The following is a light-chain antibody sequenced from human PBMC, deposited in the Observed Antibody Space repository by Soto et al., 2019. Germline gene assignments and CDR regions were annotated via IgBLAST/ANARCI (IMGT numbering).Light chain of an antibody. Sequence: DIQMTQSPSSLSASIGDRVTITCRASQDIRLALGWYQQKPGKAPKRLIYAVASLQSGVPPRFSGSGSGTEFTLTISSLQTEDSATYYCLQHNDYPRTFGQGTKVEIK. CDR2: AVA. CDR3: LQHNDYPRT. CDR1: QDIRLA. V-gene: IGKV1-17*01. J-gene: IGKJ1*01.